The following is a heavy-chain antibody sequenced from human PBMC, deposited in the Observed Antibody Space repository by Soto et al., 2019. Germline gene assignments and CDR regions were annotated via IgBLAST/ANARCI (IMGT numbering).Heavy chain of an antibody. CDR3: ARDSPIGSTYSGYDAIDS. J-gene: IGHJ4*02. V-gene: IGHV1-18*01. Sequence: ASVKVSCKASGYTFTSYGISWVRQAPGQGLEWMGWISAYNGNTNYAQDFQGRVTITADKSTSTAYMELTSLTSKDTAVYYCARDSPIGSTYSGYDAIDSWGQGTLVTVSS. CDR1: GYTFTSYG. CDR2: ISAYNGNT. D-gene: IGHD5-12*01.